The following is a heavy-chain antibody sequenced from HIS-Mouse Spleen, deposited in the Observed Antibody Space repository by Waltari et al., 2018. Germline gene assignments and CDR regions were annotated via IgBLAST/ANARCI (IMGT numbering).Heavy chain of an antibody. D-gene: IGHD6-13*01. CDR1: GYTFTSYG. J-gene: IGHJ6*02. Sequence: QVQLVQSGAEVKKPGASVTVSCKASGYTFTSYGISWLRQAPGQGLEWMGWISAYNGNTNYAQKLQGRVTMTTDTSTSTAYMELRSLRSDDTAVYYCARDHSSSWYYYYYGMDVWGQGTTVTVSS. V-gene: IGHV1-18*01. CDR3: ARDHSSSWYYYYYGMDV. CDR2: ISAYNGNT.